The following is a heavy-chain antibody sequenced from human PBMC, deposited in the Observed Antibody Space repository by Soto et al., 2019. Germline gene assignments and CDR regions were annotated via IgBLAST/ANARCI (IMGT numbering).Heavy chain of an antibody. CDR1: GGSISSGGGYY. D-gene: IGHD2-21*01. CDR3: ARVTASARIDY. V-gene: IGHV4-31*03. J-gene: IGHJ4*02. Sequence: KSSETLSLTCSVSGGSISSGGGYYWSWIRQHPGKGLVWIGHIFYSGSTDYNPSLKSRLTISVDTSKNQFSLKLNSVTAADTAVYYCARVTASARIDYWGQGTLVTVSS. CDR2: IFYSGST.